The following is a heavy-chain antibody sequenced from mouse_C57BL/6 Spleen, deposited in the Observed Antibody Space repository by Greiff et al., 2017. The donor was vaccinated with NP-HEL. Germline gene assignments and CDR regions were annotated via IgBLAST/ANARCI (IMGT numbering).Heavy chain of an antibody. Sequence: EVKVVESGGGLVQPGGSLKLSCAASGFTFSDYGMAWVRQAPRKGPEWVAFISNLAYSIYYADTVTGRFTISRENAQNTLYLEMSILRSEDTAMYYCARHVYDYDGYYFDYWGQGTTLTVSS. CDR3: ARHVYDYDGYYFDY. D-gene: IGHD2-4*01. CDR1: GFTFSDYG. V-gene: IGHV5-15*01. CDR2: ISNLAYSI. J-gene: IGHJ2*01.